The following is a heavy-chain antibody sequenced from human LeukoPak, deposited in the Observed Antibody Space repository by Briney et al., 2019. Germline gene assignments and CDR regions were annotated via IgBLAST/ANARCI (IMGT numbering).Heavy chain of an antibody. V-gene: IGHV4-39*07. Sequence: SETLSLTCTVSGGSISSSSYYWGWIRQPPGKGLEWIGSIYYSGSTYYNPSLKSRVTISVDTSKNQFSLKLSSVTAADTAVYYCARVVGATRQWFDPWGQGTLVTVSS. D-gene: IGHD1-26*01. CDR3: ARVVGATRQWFDP. J-gene: IGHJ5*02. CDR2: IYYSGST. CDR1: GGSISSSSYY.